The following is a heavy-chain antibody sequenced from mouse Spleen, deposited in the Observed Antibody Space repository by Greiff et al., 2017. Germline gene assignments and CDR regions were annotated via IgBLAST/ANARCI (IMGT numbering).Heavy chain of an antibody. D-gene: IGHD1-1*01. CDR1: GYTFTDYY. J-gene: IGHJ4*01. Sequence: QVQLQQSGAELVRPGASVKLSCKASGYTFTDYYINWVKQRPGQGLEWIARIYPGSGNTYYNEKFKGKATLTAEKSSSTAYMQLSSLTSEDSAVYFCARRDYYFYAMDYWGQGTSVTVSS. CDR2: IYPGSGNT. V-gene: IGHV1-76*01. CDR3: ARRDYYFYAMDY.